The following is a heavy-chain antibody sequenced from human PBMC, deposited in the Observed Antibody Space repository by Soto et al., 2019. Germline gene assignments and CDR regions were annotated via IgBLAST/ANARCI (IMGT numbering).Heavy chain of an antibody. V-gene: IGHV3-23*01. J-gene: IGHJ4*02. CDR3: AKVPSGSYYYFDY. Sequence: LRLSCAASGFTFSSYAMSWVRQAPGKGLEWVSAISGSGGSTYYADSVKGRFTISRDNSKNTLYLQMNSLRAEDTAAYYCAKVPSGSYYYFDYWGQGTLVTVSS. CDR1: GFTFSSYA. D-gene: IGHD1-26*01. CDR2: ISGSGGST.